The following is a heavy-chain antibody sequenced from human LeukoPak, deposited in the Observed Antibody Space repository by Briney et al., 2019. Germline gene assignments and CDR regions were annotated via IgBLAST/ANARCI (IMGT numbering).Heavy chain of an antibody. CDR2: ISGSGGST. Sequence: GGSLRLSCAASGFTFSSYAMSWVRQAPGKGLEWVSAISGSGGSTYYADSVKGRFTISRDNSKNTLYLQMNSLRAEDTAVYYCARDLRYSSGWSGPGEMDYWGQGTLVTVSS. J-gene: IGHJ4*02. CDR3: ARDLRYSSGWSGPGEMDY. CDR1: GFTFSSYA. D-gene: IGHD6-19*01. V-gene: IGHV3-23*01.